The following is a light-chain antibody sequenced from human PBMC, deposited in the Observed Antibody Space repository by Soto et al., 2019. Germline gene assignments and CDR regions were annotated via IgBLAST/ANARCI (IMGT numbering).Light chain of an antibody. J-gene: IGKJ2*03. V-gene: IGKV1-5*01. Sequence: VHMTQSPSTLSASVGDRVTITCRASQSISSWVAWYQQKLGQVPKLLIYDAPPLESGVPSRFSGNKSGTEFTLTINGLQPDDCATYYCQQYDSFQYSFGQGTKLEI. CDR1: QSISSW. CDR2: DAP. CDR3: QQYDSFQYS.